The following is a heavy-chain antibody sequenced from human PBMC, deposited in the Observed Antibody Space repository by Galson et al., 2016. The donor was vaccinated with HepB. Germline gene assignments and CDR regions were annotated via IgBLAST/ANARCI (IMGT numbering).Heavy chain of an antibody. CDR2: IYWDDDK. J-gene: IGHJ4*02. Sequence: PALVKPTQTLTLTCSFSGFSLNTPGVGVGWIRQPPGRALEWLALIYWDDDKRYSPSLKSRLTITKDTSKNQVVLTMTNLDPVDTATYYCAHINLVAAALDYWGQGTLVTVSS. V-gene: IGHV2-5*02. CDR1: GFSLNTPGVG. D-gene: IGHD2-15*01. CDR3: AHINLVAAALDY.